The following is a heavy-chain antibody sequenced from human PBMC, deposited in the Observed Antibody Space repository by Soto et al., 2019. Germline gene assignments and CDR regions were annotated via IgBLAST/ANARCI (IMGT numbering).Heavy chain of an antibody. CDR1: VDSVSSNSAA. CDR2: TYYRSKWYN. Sequence: SXTLSLTCAISVDSVSSNSAAWNWIMQSPSRGLEWLGRTYYRSKWYNDYAVSVKSRITINPDTSKNQFSLQLNSVTPEDTAVYYCAGARSQTSNWFDPWGQGTLVTVSS. CDR3: AGARSQTSNWFDP. J-gene: IGHJ5*02. V-gene: IGHV6-1*01.